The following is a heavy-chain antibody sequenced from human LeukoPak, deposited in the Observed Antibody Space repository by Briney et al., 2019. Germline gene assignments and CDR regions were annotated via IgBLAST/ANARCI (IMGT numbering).Heavy chain of an antibody. CDR2: IYYSGNT. D-gene: IGHD3-22*01. J-gene: IGHJ3*02. V-gene: IGHV4-59*08. Sequence: SETLSLTCTVSGVSISSSYWSWIRQSPGRGLEWIGYIYYSGNTNYNPSLKSRVTMSIDTSKSQFSLKLSSVTAADTAVYYCAKPRGANYYPTGDAFDMWGQGTMVTVSS. CDR1: GVSISSSY. CDR3: AKPRGANYYPTGDAFDM.